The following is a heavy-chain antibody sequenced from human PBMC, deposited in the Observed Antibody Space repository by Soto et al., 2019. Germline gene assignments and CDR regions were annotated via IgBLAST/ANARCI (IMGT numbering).Heavy chain of an antibody. Sequence: ASVKVSCKSSGYTFTGYYMHWVRQAPGQRLEWMGWINPNSGGTNYAQKFQGWVTMTRDTSISTAYMELSRLRSDDTAVYYCARGRYCTNGVCYVKNYYGMDVWGQGTTVTVSS. CDR1: GYTFTGYY. CDR2: INPNSGGT. J-gene: IGHJ6*02. D-gene: IGHD2-8*01. V-gene: IGHV1-2*04. CDR3: ARGRYCTNGVCYVKNYYGMDV.